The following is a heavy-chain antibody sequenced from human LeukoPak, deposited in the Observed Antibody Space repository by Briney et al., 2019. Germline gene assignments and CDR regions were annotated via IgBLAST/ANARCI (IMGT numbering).Heavy chain of an antibody. V-gene: IGHV3-7*01. Sequence: GGSLRLSCAASGFTFSSYWMSWVRQAPGKGLEWVANIKQDGSEKYYVDSVKGRFTISRDNAKNSLYLQMNSLRAEDTAVYYCAATYCYGSGSGGGFDYWGQGTLVTVSS. CDR3: AATYCYGSGSGGGFDY. CDR1: GFTFSSYW. D-gene: IGHD3-10*01. J-gene: IGHJ4*02. CDR2: IKQDGSEK.